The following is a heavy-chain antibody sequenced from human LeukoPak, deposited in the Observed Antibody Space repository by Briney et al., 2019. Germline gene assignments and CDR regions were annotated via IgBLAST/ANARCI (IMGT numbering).Heavy chain of an antibody. CDR3: AKFLVVAAAATGTAFDY. CDR1: GFTFSSYA. V-gene: IGHV3-23*01. D-gene: IGHD2-15*01. CDR2: ISGSGGST. Sequence: PGGSLRLSCAASGFTFSSYAMSWVRQAPGEGLEWVSAISGSGGSTYYADSVKGRFTISRDNSKNTLYLQMNSLRAEDTAVYYCAKFLVVAAAATGTAFDYWGQGTLVTVSS. J-gene: IGHJ4*02.